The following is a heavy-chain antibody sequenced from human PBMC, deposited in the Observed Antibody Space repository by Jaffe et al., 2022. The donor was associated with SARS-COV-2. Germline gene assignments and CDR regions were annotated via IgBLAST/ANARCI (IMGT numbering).Heavy chain of an antibody. V-gene: IGHV4-39*01. CDR3: ARQSKVRRFDGYFDL. CDR1: GGSISSSSYY. J-gene: IGHJ2*01. D-gene: IGHD5-18*01. CDR2: IYYSGST. Sequence: QLQLQESGPGLVKPSETLSLTCTVSGGSISSSSYYWGWIRQPPGKGLEWIGSIYYSGSTYYNPSLKSRVTISVDTSKNQFSLKLSSVTAADTAVYYCARQSKVRRFDGYFDLWGRGTLVTVSS.